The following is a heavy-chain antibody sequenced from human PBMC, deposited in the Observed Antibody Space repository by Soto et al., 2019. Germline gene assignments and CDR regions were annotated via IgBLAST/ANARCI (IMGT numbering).Heavy chain of an antibody. V-gene: IGHV4-59*01. CDR1: GCSISSYY. Sequence: SETLSLTCTVSGCSISSYYWSWIRQPPGKGLEWIGYIYYSGSTNYNPSLKSRVTISVDTSKNQFSLKLSSVTAADTAVYYCARLSCSNYVEDWFDPWGQGTLVTVSS. CDR3: ARLSCSNYVEDWFDP. CDR2: IYYSGST. J-gene: IGHJ5*02. D-gene: IGHD4-4*01.